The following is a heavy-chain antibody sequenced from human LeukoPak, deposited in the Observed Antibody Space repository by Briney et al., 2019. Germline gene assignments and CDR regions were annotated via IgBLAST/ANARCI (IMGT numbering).Heavy chain of an antibody. Sequence: KPSETLSLTCAVYGGSFSGYYWSWIRQPPGKGLEWIGEMNHSGSTNYNPSLKSRVTISVDTSKNHFSLKLSSVTAADTALYYCARGRNTMVGGAIGAETRYYYSYYMDVWGKGTTVTVSS. V-gene: IGHV4-34*01. D-gene: IGHD3-10*01. CDR2: MNHSGST. CDR1: GGSFSGYY. J-gene: IGHJ6*03. CDR3: ARGRNTMVGGAIGAETRYYYSYYMDV.